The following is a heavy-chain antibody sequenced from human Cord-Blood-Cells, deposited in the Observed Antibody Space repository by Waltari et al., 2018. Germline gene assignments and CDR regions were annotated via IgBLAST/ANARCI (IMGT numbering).Heavy chain of an antibody. V-gene: IGHV4-34*01. CDR3: ARAIAARPGDAFDI. CDR2: INHSGST. CDR1: GGSFSGYY. Sequence: QVQLQQWGAGLLKPSETLSLTCAVYGGSFSGYYWSWIRQPPGKGLEWIGEINHSGSTNYNPSLKSRVTISVDTSKNQLSLKLSSVTAADTAVYYCARAIAARPGDAFDIWGQGTMVTVSS. D-gene: IGHD6-6*01. J-gene: IGHJ3*02.